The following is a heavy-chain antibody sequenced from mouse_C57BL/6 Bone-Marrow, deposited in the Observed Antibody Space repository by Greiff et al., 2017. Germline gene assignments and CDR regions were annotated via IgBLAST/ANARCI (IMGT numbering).Heavy chain of an antibody. J-gene: IGHJ1*03. CDR3: AREDDGYRYFDV. Sequence: QVQLKQPGAELVMPGASVKLSCKASGYTFTSYWMHWVKQRPGQGLEWIGEIDPSDSYTNYNQKFKGKSTLTVDKSSSTAYMQLSSLTAEDSAVXYCAREDDGYRYFDVWGTGTTVTVSS. CDR1: GYTFTSYW. V-gene: IGHV1-69*01. D-gene: IGHD2-3*01. CDR2: IDPSDSYT.